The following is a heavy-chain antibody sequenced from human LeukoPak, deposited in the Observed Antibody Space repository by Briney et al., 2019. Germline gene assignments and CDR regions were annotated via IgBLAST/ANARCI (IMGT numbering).Heavy chain of an antibody. V-gene: IGHV1-2*02. Sequence: GASVKVSCKASGYTFTGYYMHWVPQAPGQGLEWMGWIYPNSGATKYAQKFQGRVTMTRDTSISTAYMELSGLRSDDTAVYYCGTLLSNGPFDYWGQGSLVTVSS. CDR2: IYPNSGAT. CDR3: GTLLSNGPFDY. J-gene: IGHJ4*02. CDR1: GYTFTGYY.